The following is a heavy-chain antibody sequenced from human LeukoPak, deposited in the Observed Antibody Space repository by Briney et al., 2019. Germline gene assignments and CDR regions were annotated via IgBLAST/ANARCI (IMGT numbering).Heavy chain of an antibody. Sequence: TGGSLRLSCAASGFTVSSNYMSWVRQAPGKGLEWVSVIYSGGSTYYADSVKGRFTISRDNSKNTLYLQMNSLRAEDTAIYYCAKGGSSGWYLFDYWGQGTLVTVSS. V-gene: IGHV3-66*01. CDR2: IYSGGST. CDR1: GFTVSSNY. J-gene: IGHJ4*02. CDR3: AKGGSSGWYLFDY. D-gene: IGHD6-19*01.